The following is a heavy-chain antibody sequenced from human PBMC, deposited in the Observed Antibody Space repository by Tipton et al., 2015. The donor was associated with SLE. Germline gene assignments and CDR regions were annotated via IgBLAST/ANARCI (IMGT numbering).Heavy chain of an antibody. CDR2: ISYDGSNK. Sequence: SLRLSCAASGFTFSSYGMHWVRQAPGKGLEWVAVISYDGSNKYYADSVKGRFTISRDNSKNTLYLQMNSLRAEDTAVYYCAALLWFREPPNYWGQGTLVTVSS. V-gene: IGHV3-30*03. J-gene: IGHJ4*02. CDR3: AALLWFREPPNY. D-gene: IGHD3-10*01. CDR1: GFTFSSYG.